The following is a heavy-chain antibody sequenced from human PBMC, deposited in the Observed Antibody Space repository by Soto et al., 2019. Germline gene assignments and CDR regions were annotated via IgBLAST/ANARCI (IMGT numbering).Heavy chain of an antibody. D-gene: IGHD4-17*01. V-gene: IGHV4-31*03. CDR2: IYYSGST. CDR1: GGSISSGGYY. J-gene: IGHJ3*02. Sequence: QVQLQESGPGLVKPSQTLSLTCTVSGGSISSGGYYWSWIRQHPGKGLEWIGYIYYSGSTYYNPSLKSRVNISVDTSKNQFSLKLSSVTAADSAVDYCARRESPLRLVPRSGGGALDIWGQGTMVTVSS. CDR3: ARRESPLRLVPRSGGGALDI.